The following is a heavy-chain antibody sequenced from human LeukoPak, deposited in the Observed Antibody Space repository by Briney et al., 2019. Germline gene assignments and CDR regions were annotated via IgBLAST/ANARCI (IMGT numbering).Heavy chain of an antibody. CDR2: INHSGST. CDR1: GGSFSGYC. CDR3: ARGLSARWLPYYYYGMDV. Sequence: SETLSLTCAVYGGSFSGYCWSWIRQPPGKGLEGIGEINHSGSTNYNPSLKSRVTISVDTSKNQFSLKLSSVTAADTAVYYCARGLSARWLPYYYYGMDVWGQGTTVTVSS. V-gene: IGHV4-34*01. D-gene: IGHD5-24*01. J-gene: IGHJ6*02.